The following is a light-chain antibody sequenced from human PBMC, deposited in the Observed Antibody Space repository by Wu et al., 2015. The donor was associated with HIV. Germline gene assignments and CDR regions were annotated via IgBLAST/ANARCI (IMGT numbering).Light chain of an antibody. CDR2: GAS. Sequence: ETVMTQSPATLSVPPGERATLSCRASQNVSSSLAWFQQKRGQAPRLLIYGASTRATGIPDRFSGSGSGADFTLTISRLEPEDFAVYYCQQYGNSPPYSFGQGTKLEIK. V-gene: IGKV3-20*01. CDR3: QQYGNSPPYS. CDR1: QNVSSS. J-gene: IGKJ2*03.